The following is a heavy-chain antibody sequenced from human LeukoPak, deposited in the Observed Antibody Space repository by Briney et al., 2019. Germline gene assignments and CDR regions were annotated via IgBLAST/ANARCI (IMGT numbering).Heavy chain of an antibody. Sequence: PGRSLRLSCAASGFSFSSYALHWVRQAPGKGLEWVAVISYDGTNKYYADSVKGRFTISRDNSENTLYLQMNSLRVEDTAVYFCAGRHCSGGGCYFAGADPFDYWGQGTLVTVSS. CDR3: AGRHCSGGGCYFAGADPFDY. CDR1: GFSFSSYA. CDR2: ISYDGTNK. D-gene: IGHD2-15*01. V-gene: IGHV3-30*14. J-gene: IGHJ4*02.